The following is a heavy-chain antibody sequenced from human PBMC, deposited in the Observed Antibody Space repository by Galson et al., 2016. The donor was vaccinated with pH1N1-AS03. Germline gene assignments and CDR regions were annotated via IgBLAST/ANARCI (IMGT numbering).Heavy chain of an antibody. J-gene: IGHJ4*02. D-gene: IGHD5-18*01. CDR2: IYWDGDK. V-gene: IGHV2-5*02. Sequence: PALVKPTQTLTLTCTFSGLSLRASGVGVGWIRQPPGKALEWLALIYWDGDKRYSPSLKSRLTITKDTSKNQVVLTMINMDPVDTATYYCARIRGYSYYFDYWGQGTLVTVSS. CDR3: ARIRGYSYYFDY. CDR1: GLSLRASGVG.